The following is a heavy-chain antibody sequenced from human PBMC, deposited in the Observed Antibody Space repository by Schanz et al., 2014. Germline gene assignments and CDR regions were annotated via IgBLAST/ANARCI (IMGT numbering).Heavy chain of an antibody. CDR1: GFSFSGFA. Sequence: VQLLESGGGVVQPGGSLRLSCVASGFSFSGFAVHWVRQAPGKGLEWVSIVSHDGFTKHYADSVRGRFTLSRDNSKNTVYLQMNSLRAEDTAVYYCARDKGGYYPFDYWGQGTLVTVSS. CDR3: ARDKGGYYPFDY. D-gene: IGHD3-3*01. J-gene: IGHJ4*02. V-gene: IGHV3-30*04. CDR2: VSHDGFTK.